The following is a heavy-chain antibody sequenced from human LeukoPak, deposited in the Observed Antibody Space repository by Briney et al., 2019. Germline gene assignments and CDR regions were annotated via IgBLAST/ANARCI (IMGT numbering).Heavy chain of an antibody. CDR2: INPNSGGT. CDR1: GYTFTGYY. Sequence: ASVKVSCKASGYTFTGYYMHWVRQSPGQGLEWMGWINPNSGGTNYAQKFQGRVTMTRDTSISTAYMELSRLRSDDTAVYCCARGRGGTVTTNLNWFDPWGQVTLVTVSS. D-gene: IGHD4-17*01. V-gene: IGHV1-2*02. CDR3: ARGRGGTVTTNLNWFDP. J-gene: IGHJ5*02.